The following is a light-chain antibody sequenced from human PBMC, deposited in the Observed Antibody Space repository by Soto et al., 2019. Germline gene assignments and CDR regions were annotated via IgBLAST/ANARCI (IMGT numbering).Light chain of an antibody. CDR1: QGIRND. Sequence: AIQMTQSPSSLSASVGDRVTITCRASQGIRNDLGWYQQKPGKAPKLLIYAASSLQSVVPSRFSGSGSGTDFTLTISSLQTDDFATYYCLQDYNYPPTFGGGTKVEIK. J-gene: IGKJ4*01. V-gene: IGKV1-6*01. CDR2: AAS. CDR3: LQDYNYPPT.